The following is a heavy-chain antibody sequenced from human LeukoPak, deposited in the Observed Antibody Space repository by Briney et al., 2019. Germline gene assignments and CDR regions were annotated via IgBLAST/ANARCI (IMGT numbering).Heavy chain of an antibody. CDR1: GYTFTGYY. Sequence: ASVKVSCKASGYTFTGYYMHWVRQAPGQGLEWMGWINPNSGGTNYAQKFQGRVTMTRDTSISTAYMELSRLRSDDTAVNYCARNSYCTNGVCSPLDNWFDPWGQGTLVTVSS. D-gene: IGHD2-8*01. CDR3: ARNSYCTNGVCSPLDNWFDP. CDR2: INPNSGGT. V-gene: IGHV1-2*02. J-gene: IGHJ5*02.